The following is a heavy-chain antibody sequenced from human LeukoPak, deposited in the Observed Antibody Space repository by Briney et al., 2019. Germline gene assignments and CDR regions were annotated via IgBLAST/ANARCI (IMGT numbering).Heavy chain of an antibody. CDR3: ASFSGSYPYYFDY. J-gene: IGHJ4*02. CDR2: IYYSGST. D-gene: IGHD3-10*01. CDR1: GGSISSGDYY. V-gene: IGHV4-30-4*01. Sequence: PSETLSLTCTVSGGSISSGDYYWSWIRQPPGKGLEWIGYIYYSGSTYYNPSLKSRVTISVDTSKNQFSLKLSSVTAADTAVYYCASFSGSYPYYFDYWGQGTLVTVSS.